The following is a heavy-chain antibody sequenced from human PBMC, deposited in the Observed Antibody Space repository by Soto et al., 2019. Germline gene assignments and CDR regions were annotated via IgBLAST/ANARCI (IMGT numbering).Heavy chain of an antibody. CDR1: GFTFSGSA. D-gene: IGHD2-2*01. CDR3: SRGYCSSISCFAFDI. V-gene: IGHV3-73*01. Sequence: EVQLVESGGGLVQPGGSLKLSCAASGFTFSGSAIHWVRQASGKCLEWIGRIRDKANSYATAYAASVKGRFTISRDDSENTAYLQMNSLKTEDTALYYCSRGYCSSISCFAFDIWGQGTMVTVSS. CDR2: IRDKANSYAT. J-gene: IGHJ3*02.